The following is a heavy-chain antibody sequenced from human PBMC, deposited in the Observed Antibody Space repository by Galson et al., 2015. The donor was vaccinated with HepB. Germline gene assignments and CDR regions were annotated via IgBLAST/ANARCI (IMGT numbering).Heavy chain of an antibody. Sequence: SVKVSCKASGYTFTGYYMHWVRQAPGQGLEWMGWINPNSGGTNYAQKFQGWVTMTRDTSISTAYMELSRLRSDDTAVYYCARSNWGYEGYCYYGMDVWGQGTTVTVSS. CDR3: ARSNWGYEGYCYYGMDV. CDR2: INPNSGGT. D-gene: IGHD7-27*01. J-gene: IGHJ6*02. CDR1: GYTFTGYY. V-gene: IGHV1-2*04.